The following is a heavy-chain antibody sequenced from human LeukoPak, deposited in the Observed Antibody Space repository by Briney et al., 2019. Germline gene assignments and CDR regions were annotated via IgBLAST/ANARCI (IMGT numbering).Heavy chain of an antibody. D-gene: IGHD7-27*01. V-gene: IGHV1-69*05. Sequence: ASVKVSCKASGGTFSSYAISWVRQAPGQGLEWMGGIIPIFGTANYAQKFQGRVTITTDESTSTAYMELSSLRSEDTAVYYCTRGRDWGPNPDAFDIWGQGTMVTVSS. CDR1: GGTFSSYA. J-gene: IGHJ3*02. CDR3: TRGRDWGPNPDAFDI. CDR2: IIPIFGTA.